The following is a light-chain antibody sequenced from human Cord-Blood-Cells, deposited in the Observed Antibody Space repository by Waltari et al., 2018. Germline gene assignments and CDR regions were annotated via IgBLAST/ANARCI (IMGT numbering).Light chain of an antibody. Sequence: QSALTQPPSPSGSPGQSVTISCTGTSSAVGGYNYVSWYQQHPGKAPKLMIYEVSKRPSGVPDRFSGSKSGNTASLTVSGLQAEDEADYYCSSYAGSNNLVFGGGTKLTVL. V-gene: IGLV2-8*01. CDR3: SSYAGSNNLV. CDR1: SSAVGGYNY. J-gene: IGLJ3*02. CDR2: EVS.